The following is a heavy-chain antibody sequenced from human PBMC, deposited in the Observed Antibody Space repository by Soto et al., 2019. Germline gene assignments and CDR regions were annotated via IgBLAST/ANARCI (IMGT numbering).Heavy chain of an antibody. V-gene: IGHV4-39*01. CDR3: ARGPYCSGGTCYSDWYFDL. J-gene: IGHJ2*01. Sequence: SETLSLTCNVSGDSLNNSNYYWGWIRQPPGKGLECIGTIYYSGSAYYNPSLESRVTISVDTSKNQFSLKVNSVTATDTAVHYCARGPYCSGGTCYSDWYFDLWGRGTLVTVSS. D-gene: IGHD2-15*01. CDR2: IYYSGSA. CDR1: GDSLNNSNYY.